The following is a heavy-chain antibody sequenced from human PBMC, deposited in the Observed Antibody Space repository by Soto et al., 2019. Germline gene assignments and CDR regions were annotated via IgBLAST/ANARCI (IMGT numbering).Heavy chain of an antibody. Sequence: PSETLSLTCTVSGAPITRDGYYWSWLRQHPGKGLEWIGHTYYSGTTYYELSLGSRLTISVDTSKNQFSLRLTSVTAADTAVYYCARTVGSGSPDFDYWGQGTLVTVSS. CDR1: GAPITRDGYY. CDR3: ARTVGSGSPDFDY. V-gene: IGHV4-31*03. D-gene: IGHD3-10*01. J-gene: IGHJ4*02. CDR2: TYYSGTT.